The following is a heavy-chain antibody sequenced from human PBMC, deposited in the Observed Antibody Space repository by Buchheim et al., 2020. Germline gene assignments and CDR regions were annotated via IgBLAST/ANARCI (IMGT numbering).Heavy chain of an antibody. CDR1: GGSTRSSGYY. CDR3: ASSEDFGDYVFDY. Sequence: QVQLQESGPGLVKPSQTLSLTCTVTGGSTRSSGYYWSWIRQHPGKGLEWIGYIYYSGTTYYNPSLKSRVTISIDTSKNQFSLKVTSVTAVDTAVYYCASSEDFGDYVFDYWGQGTL. CDR2: IYYSGTT. D-gene: IGHD3-16*01. J-gene: IGHJ4*02. V-gene: IGHV4-31*03.